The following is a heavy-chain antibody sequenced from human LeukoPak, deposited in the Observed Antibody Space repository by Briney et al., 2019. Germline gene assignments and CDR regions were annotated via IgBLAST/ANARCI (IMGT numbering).Heavy chain of an antibody. V-gene: IGHV3-30-3*01. D-gene: IGHD4-23*01. J-gene: IGHJ2*01. CDR2: ISYDGSNK. CDR1: GFTFSSYA. CDR3: AREGGNFPPEYWYFDL. Sequence: PGGSLRLSCAASGFTFSSYAMHWVRQAPGKGLEWVAVISYDGSNKYYADSVKGRFTISRDNSKNTLYLQMNSLRAEDTAVYYCAREGGNFPPEYWYFDLWGRGTLVTVSS.